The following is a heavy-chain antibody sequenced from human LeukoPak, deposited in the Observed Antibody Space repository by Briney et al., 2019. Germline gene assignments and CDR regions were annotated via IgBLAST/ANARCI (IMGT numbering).Heavy chain of an antibody. CDR3: ARGWGHYDSSGYYY. V-gene: IGHV3-21*01. CDR2: ISSSSSYI. CDR1: GFTFSSYS. J-gene: IGHJ4*02. D-gene: IGHD3-22*01. Sequence: GGSLRLSCAASGFTFSSYSMNWVRQAPGRGLEWVSSISSSSSYIYYADSVKGRFTISRDNAKNSLYLQMNSLRAEDTAVYYCARGWGHYDSSGYYYWGQGTLVTVSS.